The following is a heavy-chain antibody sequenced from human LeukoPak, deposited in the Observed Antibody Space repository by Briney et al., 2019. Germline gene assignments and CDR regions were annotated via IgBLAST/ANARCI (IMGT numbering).Heavy chain of an antibody. J-gene: IGHJ3*02. CDR3: ARDSMEGAFDI. CDR1: GFTVSSNY. D-gene: IGHD2/OR15-2a*01. CDR2: IYSGGST. V-gene: IGHV3-53*01. Sequence: GGSLRLSCAVSGFTVSSNYMSWVRQAPGKGLEWVSVIYSGGSTDYADSVKGRFTISRDNSKNTLYLQMNSLGAEDTAVYYCARDSMEGAFDIWGQGIMVTVSS.